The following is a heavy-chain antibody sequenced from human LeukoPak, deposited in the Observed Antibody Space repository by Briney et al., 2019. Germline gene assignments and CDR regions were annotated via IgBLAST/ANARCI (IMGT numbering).Heavy chain of an antibody. CDR2: IIPIFGTA. J-gene: IGHJ4*02. D-gene: IGHD3-3*01. CDR3: ARDLYDFWSGSGY. Sequence: GASVKVSCKASGGTFSSYAISWVRQAPEQGLEWMGGIIPIFGTANYAQKFQGRVTITADESTSTAYMELSSLRSEDTAVYYCARDLYDFWSGSGYWGQGTLVTVSS. CDR1: GGTFSSYA. V-gene: IGHV1-69*13.